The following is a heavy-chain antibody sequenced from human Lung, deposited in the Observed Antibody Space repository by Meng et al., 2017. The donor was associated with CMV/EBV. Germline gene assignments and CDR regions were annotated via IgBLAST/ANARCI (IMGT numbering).Heavy chain of an antibody. CDR2: LRYDGSNK. V-gene: IGHV3-30*02. CDR3: AKTGSGSYVDS. Sequence: GGSXRLXCAASGFTFSGYAMHWVRQAPGKGLEWVSFLRYDGSNKHYADSVKGRFTISRDNSENTLYLQMNSLRPEDTAVYYCAKTGSGSYVDSWGQGTLVTVSS. CDR1: GFTFSGYA. J-gene: IGHJ4*02. D-gene: IGHD1-26*01.